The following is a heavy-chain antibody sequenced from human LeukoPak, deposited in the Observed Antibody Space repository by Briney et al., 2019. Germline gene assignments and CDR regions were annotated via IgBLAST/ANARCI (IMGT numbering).Heavy chain of an antibody. CDR2: ISGSGSTI. V-gene: IGHV3-48*03. CDR1: GFTFSSYE. J-gene: IGHJ3*02. CDR3: ARAFDI. Sequence: GGSLRLSCVGSGFTFSSYEMNWVRQAPGKGLEWVSYISGSGSTIYYADSVKGRFTISRDNAKNSLYLQMNSLRAEDTAIYYCARAFDIWSQGTMVTVSS.